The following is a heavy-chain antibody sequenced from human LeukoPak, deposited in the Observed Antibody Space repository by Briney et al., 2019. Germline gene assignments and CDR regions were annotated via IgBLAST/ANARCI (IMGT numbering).Heavy chain of an antibody. Sequence: PGGSLRLSCAASGFTFSSYAMSWVRQAPGKGLEWIGYIYYSGNTNYNPSLKSRVTISVDTSKNQFSLKLSSVTAADTAVYYCARGGNYYPYYFDYWGQGALVIVSS. D-gene: IGHD1-26*01. CDR3: ARGGNYYPYYFDY. V-gene: IGHV4-59*01. CDR1: GFTFSSYA. CDR2: IYYSGNT. J-gene: IGHJ4*02.